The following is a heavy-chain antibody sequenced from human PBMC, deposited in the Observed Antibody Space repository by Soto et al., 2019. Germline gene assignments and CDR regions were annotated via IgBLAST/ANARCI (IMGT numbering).Heavy chain of an antibody. D-gene: IGHD5-12*01. CDR3: ARDLGYSGFGVHY. CDR1: GYTFTNSG. J-gene: IGHJ4*02. V-gene: IGHV1-18*01. CDR2: IRVNNGDT. Sequence: QVQLVQSGAEVKKPGASVKVSCKASGYTFTNSGFSWVRQAPGQGLEWVGWIRVNNGDTHYAQKLQGRVTMTTDTPTSEACMEVGRLRSDDTAVYYCARDLGYSGFGVHYWGQGTLITVFS.